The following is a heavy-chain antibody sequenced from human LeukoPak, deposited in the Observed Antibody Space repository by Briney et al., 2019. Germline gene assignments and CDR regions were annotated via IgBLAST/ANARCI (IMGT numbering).Heavy chain of an antibody. Sequence: PGGSLRLSCAASGFTFSSYEMNWVRRAPGKGLEWVSYISSTGSTIYYADSVKGRFTISRDNAKNSLYLQLKSLRVEDTAVYYCASFYSSSPNNYYYYGMDVWGQGTTVTVSS. V-gene: IGHV3-48*03. CDR3: ASFYSSSPNNYYYYGMDV. J-gene: IGHJ6*02. D-gene: IGHD6-13*01. CDR1: GFTFSSYE. CDR2: ISSTGSTI.